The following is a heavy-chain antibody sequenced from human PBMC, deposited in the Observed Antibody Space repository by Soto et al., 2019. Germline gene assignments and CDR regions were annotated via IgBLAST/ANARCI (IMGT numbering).Heavy chain of an antibody. J-gene: IGHJ4*02. CDR3: TTDLSYQPLKIDY. V-gene: IGHV3-15*07. D-gene: IGHD2-2*01. CDR2: IKSKTDGGTT. Sequence: GGSLRLSCAASGFTFSNAWMNWVRQAPGKGLEWVGRIKSKTDGGTTDYAAPVKGRFTISRDDSKNTLYLQMNSLKTEDTAVYYCTTDLSYQPLKIDYWGQGTLVTVSS. CDR1: GFTFSNAW.